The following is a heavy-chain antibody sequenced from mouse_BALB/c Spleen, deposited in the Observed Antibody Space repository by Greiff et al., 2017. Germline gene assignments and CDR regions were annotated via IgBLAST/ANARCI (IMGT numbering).Heavy chain of an antibody. J-gene: IGHJ2*01. V-gene: IGHV1-26*01. D-gene: IGHD1-2*01. CDR1: GYTFTDYY. CDR2: VNPNNGGT. Sequence: EVQLVESGPELVKPGASVKISCKASGYTFTDYYMNWVKQSHGKSLEWIGLVNPNNGGTSYNQKFKGKATLTVDKSSSTAYMELRSLTSEDSAVYYCARCYYGYPYYFDYWGQGTTLTVSS. CDR3: ARCYYGYPYYFDY.